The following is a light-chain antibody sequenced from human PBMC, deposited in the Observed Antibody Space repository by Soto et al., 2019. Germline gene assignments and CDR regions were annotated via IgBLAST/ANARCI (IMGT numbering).Light chain of an antibody. Sequence: QSALTQPASVSGSPGQSITISCTGSSSDVGYYIFVSWYQQHPGKAPKLMIYDVNNRPSGVSNRFSGSKSGNTASLTLSGLQAEDEADYYCCSYTTSSSYVFGTGTKLTVL. CDR1: SSDVGYYIF. CDR3: CSYTTSSSYV. CDR2: DVN. J-gene: IGLJ1*01. V-gene: IGLV2-14*01.